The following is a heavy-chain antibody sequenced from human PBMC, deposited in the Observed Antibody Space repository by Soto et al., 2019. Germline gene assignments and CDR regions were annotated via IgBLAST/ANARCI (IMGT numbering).Heavy chain of an antibody. CDR3: AASPKYRSGFGELP. Sequence: ASVKVSCKASGYTFTSYGISWVRQAPGQGLEWMGWISAYNGNTNYAQKLQGRVTMTTDTSTSTAYMELRSLRSDDTAVYYCAASPKYRSGFGELPWGQGTLVTVSS. CDR2: ISAYNGNT. J-gene: IGHJ5*02. CDR1: GYTFTSYG. D-gene: IGHD3-16*01. V-gene: IGHV1-18*01.